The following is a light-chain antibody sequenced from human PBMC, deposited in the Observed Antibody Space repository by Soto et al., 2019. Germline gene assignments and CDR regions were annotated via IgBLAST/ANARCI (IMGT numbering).Light chain of an antibody. CDR1: SSDVGGYNY. Sequence: QSALTQPPSASGSPGQSVTISCAGTSSDVGGYNYVSWYQQHPGKAPKLIISEVSKRPSGVPDRFSGSKSGNTASLTVSGLQAKDNANYYCTSHTGSNNYVFGTGTKVTVL. J-gene: IGLJ1*01. CDR3: TSHTGSNNYV. V-gene: IGLV2-8*01. CDR2: EVS.